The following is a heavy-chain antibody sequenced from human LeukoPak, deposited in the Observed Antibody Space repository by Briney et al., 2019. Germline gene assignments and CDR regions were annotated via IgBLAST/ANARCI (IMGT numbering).Heavy chain of an antibody. V-gene: IGHV1-46*01. Sequence: ASVTVSFTASGYTFTSYYMHWVRQAPGQGLEWVGIINTSGGSTSYAQKFQGRVTMTRDTSTITVYMELSILRSEDTGVYYCARDAYYDFWSGYFRGNWFDLWGQGTLVTVSS. D-gene: IGHD3-3*01. J-gene: IGHJ5*02. CDR2: INTSGGST. CDR1: GYTFTSYY. CDR3: ARDAYYDFWSGYFRGNWFDL.